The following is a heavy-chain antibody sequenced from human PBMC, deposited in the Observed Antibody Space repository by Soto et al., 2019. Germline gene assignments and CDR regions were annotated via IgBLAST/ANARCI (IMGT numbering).Heavy chain of an antibody. CDR1: CYTFPSYG. V-gene: IGHV1-18*01. D-gene: IGHD2-8*01. CDR2: ISAYNGNT. J-gene: IGHJ5*02. CDR3: ASWGINGLDP. Sequence: ASVTVSCKASCYTFPSYGISWVRQATGQGLEWMGWISAYNGNTNYAQKLQGRVTMTTDTSTSTAYMELRSLRSDDTAVYYCASWGINGLDPWGQGTLVTVSS.